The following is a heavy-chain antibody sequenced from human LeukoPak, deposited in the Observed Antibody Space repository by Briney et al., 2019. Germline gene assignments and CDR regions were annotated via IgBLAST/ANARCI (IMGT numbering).Heavy chain of an antibody. J-gene: IGHJ4*02. CDR3: VRVAYSSSWSPPFDY. V-gene: IGHV3-64D*06. Sequence: GGSLRLSCSASGFSFSIYSMHWVRQAPGKGLEYVSAISSNGRNTYYADSVKGRFTVSRDNSKNTLCLQMSSLRAEDTAVYYCVRVAYSSSWSPPFDYWGQGTLVTVSS. CDR1: GFSFSIYS. CDR2: ISSNGRNT. D-gene: IGHD6-13*01.